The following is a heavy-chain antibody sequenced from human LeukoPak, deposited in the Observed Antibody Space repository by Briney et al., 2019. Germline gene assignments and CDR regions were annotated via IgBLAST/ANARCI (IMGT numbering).Heavy chain of an antibody. V-gene: IGHV4-59*01. J-gene: IGHJ4*02. Sequence: PSQTLSLTCTVSGGSISSYFWRWIRQTPGKGLEWIGDIYFSRNTNYNPSLKSRVTISIDTSKNQFSLELSSVTAADTAVYYCATTSRDFWSGYDYWGQGTLVTVSS. CDR2: IYFSRNT. CDR3: ATTSRDFWSGYDY. CDR1: GGSISSYF. D-gene: IGHD3-3*01.